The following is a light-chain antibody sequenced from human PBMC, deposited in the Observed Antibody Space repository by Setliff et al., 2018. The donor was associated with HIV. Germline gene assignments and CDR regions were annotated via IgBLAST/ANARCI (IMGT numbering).Light chain of an antibody. CDR2: YDS. V-gene: IGLV3-21*04. CDR1: NIGSKS. CDR3: QVWDSSSDHPYV. J-gene: IGLJ1*01. Sequence: SYELTQPPSVSVAPGKTARITCGGNNIGSKSVHWYQQKPGHAPVLVIYYDSDRPSGIPERFSGSNFGNTATLTISRVEAGDEADYYCQVWDSSSDHPYVFGTGTKVTVL.